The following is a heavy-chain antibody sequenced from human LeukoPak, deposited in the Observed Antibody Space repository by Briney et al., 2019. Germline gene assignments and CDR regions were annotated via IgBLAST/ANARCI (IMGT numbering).Heavy chain of an antibody. D-gene: IGHD5-24*01. V-gene: IGHV3-48*01. Sequence: GGSLRLSCAASGFTFSSYSMNWVRQAPGKGLEWVSYISSSSSTIYYADSVKGRFAISRDNSKNTLYLQMNSLRAEDTAVYYYAKGRRDGYSFDYWGQGTLVTVSS. CDR3: AKGRRDGYSFDY. CDR1: GFTFSSYS. CDR2: ISSSSSTI. J-gene: IGHJ4*02.